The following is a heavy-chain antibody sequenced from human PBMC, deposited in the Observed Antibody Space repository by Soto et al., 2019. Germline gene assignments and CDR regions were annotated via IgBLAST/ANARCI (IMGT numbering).Heavy chain of an antibody. V-gene: IGHV3-7*01. CDR2: IKQDGSEK. J-gene: IGHJ4*02. CDR3: ARVEGGYYGSGSYCFDY. Sequence: EVQLVESGGGLVQPGGSLSLSCAASGFTFSNSWMTWVRQAPGKGLEWVANIKQDGSEKYYVDSVKGRSTISRDNAKNSVYLHMDSLGVEDTAVYYCARVEGGYYGSGSYCFDYWGQGSLVTVSS. CDR1: GFTFSNSW. D-gene: IGHD3-10*01.